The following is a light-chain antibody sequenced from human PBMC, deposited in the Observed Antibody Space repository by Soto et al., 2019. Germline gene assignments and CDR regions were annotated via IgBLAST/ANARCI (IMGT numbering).Light chain of an antibody. CDR3: HHYYSIPYT. J-gene: IGKJ2*01. Sequence: DIVMTQSPDSLAVSLGERATINCKSSQSVLYSSNNKNYLAWYQQKPGQPPKLLIYWASTRESGVPGRFSGSGSGTDFTLTISSLQAEDVAVYYCHHYYSIPYTFDQGTKLEIK. V-gene: IGKV4-1*01. CDR2: WAS. CDR1: QSVLYSSNNKNY.